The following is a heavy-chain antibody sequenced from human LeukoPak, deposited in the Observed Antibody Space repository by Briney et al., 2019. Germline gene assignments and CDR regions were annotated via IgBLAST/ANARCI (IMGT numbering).Heavy chain of an antibody. CDR3: ARDRVPSGSYSYYYYGMDV. CDR1: GFTFSSYI. J-gene: IGHJ6*04. CDR2: ISSSSSYI. D-gene: IGHD3-10*01. Sequence: PGGSLRLSCAASGFTFSSYIMNWVRQAPGKGLEWVSSISSSSSYIYYADSVKGRFTISRDNAKNSLYLQMNSLRAEDTAVYYCARDRVPSGSYSYYYYGMDVWGKGTTVTVSS. V-gene: IGHV3-21*01.